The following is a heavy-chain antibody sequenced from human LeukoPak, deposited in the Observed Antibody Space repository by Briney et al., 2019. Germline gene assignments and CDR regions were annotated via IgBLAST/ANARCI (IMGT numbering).Heavy chain of an antibody. J-gene: IGHJ5*02. CDR2: IYPDDSNT. V-gene: IGHV5-51*01. D-gene: IGHD2-15*01. CDR1: GYSFPTFW. CDR3: ARLGEDLAVGVAGYWFDP. Sequence: GESLKISCRGSGYSFPTFWIGWVRQMPGKGLEWMGIIYPDDSNTRYSPSFQGQVTFSADKSINTAYLQWSSLKASDTAMYYCARLGEDLAVGVAGYWFDPWGQGTLVTVSS.